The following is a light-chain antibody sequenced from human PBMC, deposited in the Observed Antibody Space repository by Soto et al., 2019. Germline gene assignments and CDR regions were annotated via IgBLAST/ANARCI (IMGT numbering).Light chain of an antibody. V-gene: IGKV1-33*01. CDR2: DAS. J-gene: IGKJ3*01. Sequence: DIQMTQSPSSLSASVGDRVTITCQASQDISNYLNWYQQKPGKAPKLLIYDASNLETGVPSRFSGSGSGTDFTFTISSLQPEDIATYYCQHYDNLPPTFGPGTKVDIK. CDR1: QDISNY. CDR3: QHYDNLPPT.